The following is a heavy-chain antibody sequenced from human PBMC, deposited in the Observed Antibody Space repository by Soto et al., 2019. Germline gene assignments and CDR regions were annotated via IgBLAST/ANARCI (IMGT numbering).Heavy chain of an antibody. CDR2: ISAYNGNT. D-gene: IGHD4-17*01. Sequence: QVQLVQSGAEVKKPGASVKVSCKASGYTFTSYGISWVRQAPGQGLEWMGWISAYNGNTNYAQKLQGRVTMTTDTSTSTAYMELRSLRSDDTAVYYCVRRGGIVPNYGGTGGHNWFDPWGQGTLVTVSS. J-gene: IGHJ5*02. V-gene: IGHV1-18*01. CDR3: VRRGGIVPNYGGTGGHNWFDP. CDR1: GYTFTSYG.